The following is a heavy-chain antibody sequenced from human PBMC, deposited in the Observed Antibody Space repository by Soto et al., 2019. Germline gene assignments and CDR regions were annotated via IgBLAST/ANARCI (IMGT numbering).Heavy chain of an antibody. V-gene: IGHV3-21*01. Sequence: GGSLRLSCAASGFTFSTYSMNWVRQAPGEGLEWVSSISGSGNYTHYADFLRGRFTISRDNAKTSLYLQMNSLRAEDTAVYYCAREGINNYNEYYFDSWGQGTVVTVSS. J-gene: IGHJ4*02. CDR1: GFTFSTYS. CDR2: ISGSGNYT. CDR3: AREGINNYNEYYFDS. D-gene: IGHD4-4*01.